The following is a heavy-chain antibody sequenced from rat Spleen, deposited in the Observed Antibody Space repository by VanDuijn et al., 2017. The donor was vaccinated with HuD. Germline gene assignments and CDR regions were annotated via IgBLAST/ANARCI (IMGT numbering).Heavy chain of an antibody. J-gene: IGHJ1*01. D-gene: IGHD1-4*01. CDR3: AKGGYNNYWYFDF. Sequence: EVQLVGTGGGLVQPGGSLKLSCAASGFTFSNYDMAWVRQAPTKGLEWVASISYDGSSTYYRDSVKGRFTISRDNAKSTLYLQMDSLRSEDTATYYCAKGGYNNYWYFDFWGPGTMVAVSS. V-gene: IGHV5-29*01. CDR2: ISYDGSST. CDR1: GFTFSNYD.